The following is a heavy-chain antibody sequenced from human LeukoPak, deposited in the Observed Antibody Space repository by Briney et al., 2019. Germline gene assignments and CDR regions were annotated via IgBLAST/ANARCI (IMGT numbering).Heavy chain of an antibody. CDR1: GFTFDDYA. J-gene: IGHJ4*02. CDR2: ISWNSGSI. V-gene: IGHV3-9*01. Sequence: PGRSLRLSCADTGFTFDDYAMHSVRQAPGKGLEWVSGISWNSGSIGYADSVKGRFTISRDNAKNSLYLQMNSLRAEDTAVYYCARERFLGKGRARVYFDYWGQGTLVTVSS. D-gene: IGHD3-3*01. CDR3: ARERFLGKGRARVYFDY.